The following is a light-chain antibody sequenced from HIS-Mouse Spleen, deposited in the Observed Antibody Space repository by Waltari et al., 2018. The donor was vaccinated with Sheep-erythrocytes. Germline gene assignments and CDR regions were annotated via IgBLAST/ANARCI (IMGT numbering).Light chain of an antibody. CDR1: SSDVGGYNY. CDR2: EVS. J-gene: IGLJ3*02. V-gene: IGLV2-14*01. Sequence: QSALTQPASVSGSPGQSITIPCTGTSSDVGGYNYVSWYQQHPGKAPKLMIYEVSNRPSGVSNCFSGSKSGNTASLTISGLQAEDEDDYYCSSYTSSSTWVFGGGTKLTVL. CDR3: SSYTSSSTWV.